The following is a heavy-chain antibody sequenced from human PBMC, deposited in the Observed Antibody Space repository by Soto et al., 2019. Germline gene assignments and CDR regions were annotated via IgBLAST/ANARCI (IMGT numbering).Heavy chain of an antibody. CDR2: IYYSGST. V-gene: IGHV4-61*01. J-gene: IGHJ3*02. CDR1: GGSVSSGSYY. CDR3: ARARKIVGATSQIGFDI. D-gene: IGHD1-26*01. Sequence: QVQLQESGPGLVKPSETLSLTCTVSGGSVSSGSYYWSWIRQPPGKGLEWIGYIYYSGSTNYNPSLKGRVTLSVDPAQNQFSLKLSSVTAADTAVYYCARARKIVGATSQIGFDIWGQGTMVTVSS.